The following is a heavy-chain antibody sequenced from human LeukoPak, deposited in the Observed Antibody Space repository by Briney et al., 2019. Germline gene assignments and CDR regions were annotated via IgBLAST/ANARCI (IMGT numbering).Heavy chain of an antibody. CDR1: GFTFSNYI. Sequence: GGSLRLSCAASGFTFSNYIMNWVRQAPGEGLEWVSYISSSSSTIKYADSVKGRSTVSRDNAKNSMYLQMNSLRDEDTAVYHCARSRLDVWGQGTTVTVSS. CDR3: ARSRLDV. J-gene: IGHJ6*02. CDR2: ISSSSSTI. V-gene: IGHV3-48*02.